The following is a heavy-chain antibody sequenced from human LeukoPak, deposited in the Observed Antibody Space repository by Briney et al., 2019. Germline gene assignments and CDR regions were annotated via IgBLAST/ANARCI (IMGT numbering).Heavy chain of an antibody. Sequence: TSETLSLTCTVSGGSVSSGSYYWSWIRQPPGKRLEWIGYIYYSGSTYYNPSLKSRVTISVDTSKNQFSLKLSSVIAADTAVYYCVRQYVAVAGLEQFFDYWGQGTLVTVSS. CDR1: GGSVSSGSYY. J-gene: IGHJ4*02. CDR2: IYYSGST. CDR3: VRQYVAVAGLEQFFDY. D-gene: IGHD6-19*01. V-gene: IGHV4-39*01.